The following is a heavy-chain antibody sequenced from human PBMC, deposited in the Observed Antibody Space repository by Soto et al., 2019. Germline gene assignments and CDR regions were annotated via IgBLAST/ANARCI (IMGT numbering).Heavy chain of an antibody. Sequence: LRLSCAASGFTFRIYWMSWVRQAPGKGLEWVANIKEDGSEKYYVDSVKGRFTISRDNAKNSLYLQMNSLRAEDTAVYFCARDNWWDLPFDYWGQGSLVTVSS. V-gene: IGHV3-7*01. CDR2: IKEDGSEK. D-gene: IGHD1-26*01. CDR1: GFTFRIYW. J-gene: IGHJ4*02. CDR3: ARDNWWDLPFDY.